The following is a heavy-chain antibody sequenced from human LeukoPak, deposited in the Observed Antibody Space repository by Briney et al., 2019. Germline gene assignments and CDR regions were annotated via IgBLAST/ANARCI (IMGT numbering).Heavy chain of an antibody. V-gene: IGHV3-7*04. D-gene: IGHD3-10*01. CDR2: IKQDGSEK. CDR1: GFTFSNCW. CDR3: ARDYYNWGSHYWYFDL. Sequence: PGGSLRLSCAASGFTFSNCWMTWVRQAPGKGLEWVANIKQDGSEKYYVDSVKGRFTISRDNAKNSLYLQMNSLRAEDTAVYYCARDYYNWGSHYWYFDLGGRGTLVTVSS. J-gene: IGHJ2*01.